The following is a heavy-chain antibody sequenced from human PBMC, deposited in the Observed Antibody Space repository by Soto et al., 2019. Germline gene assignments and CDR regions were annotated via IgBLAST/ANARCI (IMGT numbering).Heavy chain of an antibody. CDR2: IKTKAESYAT. J-gene: IGHJ4*02. D-gene: IGHD2-15*01. Sequence: GGSLRLSCAASGFRFSGSDMHWVRQASGEGLEWVGRIKTKAESYATALAASVKGRFSISRDDTKNTAYLEMNSLKTEDTAVYYCTRRDCSDGNCYSDFDYWGQGALVTVSS. CDR3: TRRDCSDGNCYSDFDY. CDR1: GFRFSGSD. V-gene: IGHV3-73*01.